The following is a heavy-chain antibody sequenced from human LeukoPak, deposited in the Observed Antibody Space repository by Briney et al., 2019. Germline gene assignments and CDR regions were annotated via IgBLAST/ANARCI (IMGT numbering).Heavy chain of an antibody. J-gene: IGHJ6*02. D-gene: IGHD6-19*01. CDR2: INHSGST. Sequence: PSETLSLTCAVYGGSFSGYYWSWIRQPPGKGLEWIGEINHSGSTNYNPSLKSRVTISVDTSKNQFSLKLSSVTAADTAVYYCARGGRIAVWYYYGMDVWGQGTTVTVSS. CDR1: GGSFSGYY. CDR3: ARGGRIAVWYYYGMDV. V-gene: IGHV4-34*01.